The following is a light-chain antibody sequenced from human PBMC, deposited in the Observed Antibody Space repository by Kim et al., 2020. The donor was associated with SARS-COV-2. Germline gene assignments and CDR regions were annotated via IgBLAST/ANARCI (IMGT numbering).Light chain of an antibody. CDR3: QQYSSYSALT. V-gene: IGKV1-5*03. CDR2: RAS. CDR1: QSISWW. Sequence: AVGDRVTITCRASQSISWWLAWYQQKPGKAPRLLIYRASSLESGVPSRFSGSGSGTDFTLTISSLQPDDFATYYCQQYSSYSALTFGGGTKVDIK. J-gene: IGKJ4*01.